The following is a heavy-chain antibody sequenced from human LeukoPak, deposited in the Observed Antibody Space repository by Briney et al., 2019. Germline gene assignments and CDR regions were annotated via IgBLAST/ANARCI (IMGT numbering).Heavy chain of an antibody. D-gene: IGHD4-23*01. J-gene: IGHJ3*02. CDR2: INAGNGNT. Sequence: VASVKVSCKASGYTFTSYAMHWVRQAPRQRLEWMGWINAGNGNTKYSQKFQGRVTITRDTSASTAYMELSSLRSEDTAVYYCARDSVVTPRDAFDIWGQGTMVTVSS. CDR1: GYTFTSYA. V-gene: IGHV1-3*01. CDR3: ARDSVVTPRDAFDI.